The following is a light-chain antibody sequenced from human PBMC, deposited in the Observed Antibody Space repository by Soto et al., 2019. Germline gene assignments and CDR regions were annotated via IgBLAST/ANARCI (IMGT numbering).Light chain of an antibody. J-gene: IGKJ1*01. CDR2: GAS. CDR3: QQDGSSPWT. V-gene: IGKV3-20*01. Sequence: EIVLTQSPGTLSLSPGERATLSCRASQSVSSSYLAWYQQKPGQAHRPLIYGASSRAIGIPDRFSGSGSGTDFTLTISRLEPDDFAVYYWQQDGSSPWTFGQGTKVEIK. CDR1: QSVSSSY.